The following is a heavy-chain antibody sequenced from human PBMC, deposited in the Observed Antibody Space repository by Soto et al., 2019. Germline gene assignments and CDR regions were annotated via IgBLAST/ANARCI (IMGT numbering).Heavy chain of an antibody. CDR1: GGTFSSYA. CDR3: ARDPFITMIVVGAFDI. CDR2: IIPIFGTA. D-gene: IGHD3-22*01. V-gene: IGHV1-69*13. Sequence: SVKVSCKASGGTFSSYAISWVRQAPGQGLEWMGGIIPIFGTANYAQKFQGRVTITADESTSTAYMELSSLRSEDTAVYYCARDPFITMIVVGAFDIWSQGTMVTVSS. J-gene: IGHJ3*02.